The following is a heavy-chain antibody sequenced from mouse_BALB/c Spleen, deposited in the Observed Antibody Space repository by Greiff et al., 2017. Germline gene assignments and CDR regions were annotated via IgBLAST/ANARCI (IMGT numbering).Heavy chain of an antibody. CDR3: ARGDYGSSSTMDY. J-gene: IGHJ4*01. CDR1: GFTFSSYG. D-gene: IGHD1-1*01. Sequence: DVKLVESGGGLVQPGGSLKLSCAASGFTFSSYGMSWVRQTPDKRLELVATINSNGGSTYYPDSVKGRFTISRDNAKNTLYLQMSSLKSEDTAMYYCARGDYGSSSTMDYWGQGTSVTVSS. CDR2: INSNGGST. V-gene: IGHV5-6-3*01.